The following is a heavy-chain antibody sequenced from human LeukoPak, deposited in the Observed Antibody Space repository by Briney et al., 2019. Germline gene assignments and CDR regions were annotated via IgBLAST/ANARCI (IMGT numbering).Heavy chain of an antibody. CDR3: ARVIGGIRYFDWYNWFDP. J-gene: IGHJ5*02. D-gene: IGHD3-9*01. CDR2: ISSSSSYT. CDR1: GFTFSDYY. V-gene: IGHV3-11*05. Sequence: GGSLILSCAASGFTFSDYYMSWIRQAPGKGLEWVSYISSSSSYTNYADSVKGRFTISRDNAKNSLYLQMNSLRAEDTAVYYCARVIGGIRYFDWYNWFDPWGQGTLVTVSS.